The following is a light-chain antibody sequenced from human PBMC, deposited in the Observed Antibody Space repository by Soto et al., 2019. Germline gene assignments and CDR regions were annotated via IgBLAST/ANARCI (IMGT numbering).Light chain of an antibody. V-gene: IGKV1-5*03. CDR1: QSISTW. Sequence: DIQMTQSPSTLSASVGDRVTITCRASQSISTWLAWYQQKPGKAPKLLIYKASSLEGGVPSRFSGSGSGTEFNITISSLQPDDFSTYYCQQYNTYPLTFAGGTTVEIK. CDR3: QQYNTYPLT. J-gene: IGKJ4*01. CDR2: KAS.